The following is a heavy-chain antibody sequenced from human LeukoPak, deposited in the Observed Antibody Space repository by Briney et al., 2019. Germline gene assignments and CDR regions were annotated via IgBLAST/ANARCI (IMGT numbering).Heavy chain of an antibody. D-gene: IGHD3-9*01. CDR2: ISNDGSRK. Sequence: GGSLRLSCAPSGFTFSRHGMHWVRQAPGKGLEWVAIISNDGSRKYYAHSVEGRFTISRDNSKNTMYLQMDSLRAEDTAVYYCATDGPNYNIDHWGQGILVTVSS. CDR1: GFTFSRHG. J-gene: IGHJ4*02. CDR3: ATDGPNYNIDH. V-gene: IGHV3-30*03.